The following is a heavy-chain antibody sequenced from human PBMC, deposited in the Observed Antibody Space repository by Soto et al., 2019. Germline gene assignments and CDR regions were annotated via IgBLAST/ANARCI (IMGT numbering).Heavy chain of an antibody. CDR2: IYYSGST. Sequence: KTSETLSLTCTVSGGSISSSSYYWGWIRQPPGKGLEWIGSIYYSGSTYYNPSLKSRVTISVDTSKNQFSLKLSSVTAADTAVYYCARQYRDYGEHEGPNFDYWGQGTLVTVSS. CDR1: GGSISSSSYY. V-gene: IGHV4-39*01. J-gene: IGHJ4*02. D-gene: IGHD4-17*01. CDR3: ARQYRDYGEHEGPNFDY.